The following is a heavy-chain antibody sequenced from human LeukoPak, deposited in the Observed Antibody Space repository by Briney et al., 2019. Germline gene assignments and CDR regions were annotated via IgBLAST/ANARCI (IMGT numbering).Heavy chain of an antibody. D-gene: IGHD3-3*01. CDR2: IIPIFGTA. Sequence: SVKVSCKASGGTFISYAISWVRQAPGQGLEWMGGIIPIFGTANYAQKFQGRVTITADESTSTAYMELSSLRSEDTAVYYCARGGRYYDFWSGYLPYYFDYWGQGTLVTVSS. V-gene: IGHV1-69*13. CDR1: GGTFISYA. CDR3: ARGGRYYDFWSGYLPYYFDY. J-gene: IGHJ4*02.